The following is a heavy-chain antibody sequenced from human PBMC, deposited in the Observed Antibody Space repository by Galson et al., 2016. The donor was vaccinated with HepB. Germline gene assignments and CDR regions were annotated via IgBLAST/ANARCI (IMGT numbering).Heavy chain of an antibody. D-gene: IGHD5/OR15-5a*01. Sequence: SVKVSCKASGGTFSNYAISWVRQAPGQSLEWVGGIIPVLGTSDYAQYFEGRVTITADESTGTVYMELANLRSDDTAVYYCARDMSRAHWHFDLWGRGTLVTVPS. CDR1: GGTFSNYA. J-gene: IGHJ2*01. V-gene: IGHV1-69*13. CDR3: ARDMSRAHWHFDL. CDR2: IIPVLGTS.